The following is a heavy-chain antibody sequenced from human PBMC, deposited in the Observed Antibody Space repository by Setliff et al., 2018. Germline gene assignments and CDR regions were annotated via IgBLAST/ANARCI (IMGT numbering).Heavy chain of an antibody. Sequence: ASVKVSCKTSGYAFITFGMSWVRQAPGQGLEWMGWISPVYGIANYARKFQGRVTMTADTSTTTAYLELTSLRYDDTAVYYCARGSVEYSRGWYYFDYWAQGTLVTVS. V-gene: IGHV1-18*01. D-gene: IGHD6-19*01. CDR3: ARGSVEYSRGWYYFDY. CDR2: ISPVYGIA. J-gene: IGHJ4*02. CDR1: GYAFITFG.